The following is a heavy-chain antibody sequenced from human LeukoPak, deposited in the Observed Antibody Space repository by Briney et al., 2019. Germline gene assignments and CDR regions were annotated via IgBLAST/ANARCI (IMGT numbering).Heavy chain of an antibody. V-gene: IGHV3-7*01. D-gene: IGHD3-9*01. CDR3: AREPQGEVYDILTGTLDYYYGMDV. CDR1: GFTFSSYA. Sequence: GGSLRLSCAASGFTFSSYAMSWVRQAPEKGLEWVANIKPDGSEEHSVDSVKGRFTISRDNAKNSLYLQMNSLRAEDTAVYYCAREPQGEVYDILTGTLDYYYGMDVWGQGTTVTVSS. J-gene: IGHJ6*02. CDR2: IKPDGSEE.